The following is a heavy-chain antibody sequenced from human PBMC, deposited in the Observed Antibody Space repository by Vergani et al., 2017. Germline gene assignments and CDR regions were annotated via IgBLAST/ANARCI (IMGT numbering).Heavy chain of an antibody. V-gene: IGHV4-59*01. CDR3: TGDTHSWQRADY. J-gene: IGHJ4*02. CDR1: GDPISAYY. D-gene: IGHD6-13*01. CDR2: IHYTGST. Sequence: QVQLQESGPGLVKPSETLSLPCTVSGDPISAYYLRWIRQPPGKGLEWIGYIHYTGSTNYNPTLKSRVAISLDTSKNQCSLRLSSVTAADTAVYYCTGDTHSWQRADYWGQGTLVTVSS.